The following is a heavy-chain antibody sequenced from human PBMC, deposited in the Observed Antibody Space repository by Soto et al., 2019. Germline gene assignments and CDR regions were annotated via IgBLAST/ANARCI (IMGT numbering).Heavy chain of an antibody. J-gene: IGHJ4*02. CDR2: VSIGGST. D-gene: IGHD3-10*01. Sequence: GGSLRLSCAASGFTFSSYAMGWVRQGPGKGLEWVAVVSIGGSTHYAGSVRGRFTISRDNSKNTLSLQMNSLTAEDTAVYFCANRRGSGGLFDYWGQGARVTVSS. CDR1: GFTFSSYA. V-gene: IGHV3-23*01. CDR3: ANRRGSGGLFDY.